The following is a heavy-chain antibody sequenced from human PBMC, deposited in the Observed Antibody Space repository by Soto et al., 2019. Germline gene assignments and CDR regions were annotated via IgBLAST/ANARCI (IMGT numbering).Heavy chain of an antibody. J-gene: IGHJ6*02. CDR2: ISGSGGSS. CDR3: AKVTKRAAAVRYEYYKYGMDV. V-gene: IGHV3-23*01. D-gene: IGHD6-13*01. CDR1: GFAFSTYA. Sequence: EVQLLESGGALEHPGGSLRLSCAAAGFAFSTYAMTWVRQAPGKGLEWVSVISGSGGSSYYAASVKGRFTISREISKNTLFLQMNGLRAEDTAVYYCAKVTKRAAAVRYEYYKYGMDVWGQGTTVTVSS.